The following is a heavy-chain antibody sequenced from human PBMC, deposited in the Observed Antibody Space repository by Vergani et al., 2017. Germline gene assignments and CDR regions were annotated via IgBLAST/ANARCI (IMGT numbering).Heavy chain of an antibody. CDR3: AKDRPGNDSPDAFDI. Sequence: EVQLLESGGGLVKPGGSLRLSCAASGFTFSSYAMSWVRQAPGKGLEWVSAISGSGGSTYYADSVKGRFTISRNNSKNTLYLQMNGLRAEDTAVYYCAKDRPGNDSPDAFDIWGQGTMVTVSS. CDR1: GFTFSSYA. J-gene: IGHJ3*02. D-gene: IGHD1-26*01. CDR2: ISGSGGST. V-gene: IGHV3-23*01.